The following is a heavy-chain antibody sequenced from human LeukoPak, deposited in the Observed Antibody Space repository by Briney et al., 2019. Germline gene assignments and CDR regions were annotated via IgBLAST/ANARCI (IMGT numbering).Heavy chain of an antibody. CDR1: GFTFSSYA. J-gene: IGHJ6*02. V-gene: IGHV3-23*01. CDR2: ISGSGGST. D-gene: IGHD3-3*01. CDR3: AKILYYDFWSGYYPGYYGMDV. Sequence: GGSLRLSCAASGFTFSSYAMSWVRQAPGKGLEWVSAISGSGGSTYYADSVKGRFTISRDNSKNTLYLQMNSLRAEDTAVYYCAKILYYDFWSGYYPGYYGMDVWGQGTTVTVSS.